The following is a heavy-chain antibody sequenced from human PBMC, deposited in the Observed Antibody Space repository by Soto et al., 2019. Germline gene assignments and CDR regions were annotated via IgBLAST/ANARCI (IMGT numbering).Heavy chain of an antibody. Sequence: VQLLESGGGLVQPGGSLRLSCAASGFTFSSYAMSWVRQAPGKGLEWVSAIRGSGGRTYYADSVKGRFTISRDNSKNTLYLQMNSLRPEDTAVYYCAKDEGYCSGGSCYEGWFDPWGQGSLVTVSS. CDR2: IRGSGGRT. CDR1: GFTFSSYA. J-gene: IGHJ5*02. V-gene: IGHV3-23*01. CDR3: AKDEGYCSGGSCYEGWFDP. D-gene: IGHD2-15*01.